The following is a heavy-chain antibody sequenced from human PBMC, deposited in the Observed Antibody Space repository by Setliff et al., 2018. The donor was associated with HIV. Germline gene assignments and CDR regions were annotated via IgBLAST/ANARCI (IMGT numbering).Heavy chain of an antibody. Sequence: TLSLTCLVFGYTINDVFHWGWIRQSPRKGLEWLGSIYNSGHASYKPSRWSRVTMSVDTSKNRFSLRLTFVTAADTAVYYCVRDRSLRFSQSPSLLYFDVWGEGILVTVS. D-gene: IGHD2-15*01. CDR2: IYNSGHA. J-gene: IGHJ3*01. CDR3: VRDRSLRFSQSPSLLYFDV. V-gene: IGHV4-38-2*02. CDR1: GYTINDVFH.